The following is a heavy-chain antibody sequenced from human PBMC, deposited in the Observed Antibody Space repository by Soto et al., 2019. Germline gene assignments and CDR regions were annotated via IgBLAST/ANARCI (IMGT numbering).Heavy chain of an antibody. CDR3: SKSRSYDFWCGYYIPVSY. CDR1: GFTFSSYA. D-gene: IGHD3-3*01. Sequence: EVQLLESGGGLVQPGGSLRLSCAASGFTFSSYAMSWVRQAPGKGLEWVSAISGRGGSTYYADSVKGRFTISRDNSKKPLYLHMNSLRAEDTALYYCSKSRSYDFWCGYYIPVSYWGQGNQVNVSS. J-gene: IGHJ4*02. V-gene: IGHV3-23*01. CDR2: ISGRGGST.